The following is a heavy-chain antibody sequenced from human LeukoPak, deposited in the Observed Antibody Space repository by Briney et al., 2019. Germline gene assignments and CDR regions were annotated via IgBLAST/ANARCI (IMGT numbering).Heavy chain of an antibody. CDR2: ISGSGGST. Sequence: GGSLRLSCAASGFTFGSYAMSWVRQAPGKGLEWVSAISGSGGSTYYADSVKGRFTISRDNSKNTLYLQMNSLRAEDTAVYYCARMVRGVINYWGQGTLVTVSS. V-gene: IGHV3-23*01. D-gene: IGHD3-10*01. J-gene: IGHJ4*02. CDR3: ARMVRGVINY. CDR1: GFTFGSYA.